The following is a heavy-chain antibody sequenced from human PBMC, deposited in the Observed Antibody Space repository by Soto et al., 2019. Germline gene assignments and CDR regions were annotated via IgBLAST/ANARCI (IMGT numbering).Heavy chain of an antibody. CDR1: GFTFSSYA. J-gene: IGHJ6*03. D-gene: IGHD2-15*01. CDR2: ISGSGGST. CDR3: AKDKRYCSGGSCYAGYYYDYMDL. V-gene: IGHV3-23*01. Sequence: EVQLLESGGGLVQPGGSLRLSCAASGFTFSSYAMSWVRQAPGKGLEWVSAISGSGGSTYYADSVKGRFTISRDTSKNTLYLQMNRLGAEDTAVYYCAKDKRYCSGGSCYAGYYYDYMDLWGEGTTVTVFS.